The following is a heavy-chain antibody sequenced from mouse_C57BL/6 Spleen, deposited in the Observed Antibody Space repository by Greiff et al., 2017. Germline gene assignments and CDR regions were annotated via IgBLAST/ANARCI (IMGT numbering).Heavy chain of an antibody. CDR2: IDPSDSYT. J-gene: IGHJ2*01. CDR3: AIWASNSY. V-gene: IGHV1-50*01. D-gene: IGHD2-5*01. Sequence: QVQLQQPGAELVKPGASVKLSCKASGYTFTSYWMQWVKQRPGQGLEWIGEIDPSDSYTNYNQKFKGKATLTVDTSTSTVYMQLSSMYSEDTAVFYCAIWASNSYWGQGTTLTVSA. CDR1: GYTFTSYW.